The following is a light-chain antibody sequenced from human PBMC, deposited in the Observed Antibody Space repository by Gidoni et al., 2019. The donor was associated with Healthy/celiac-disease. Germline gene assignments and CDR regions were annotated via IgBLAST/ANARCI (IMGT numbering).Light chain of an antibody. CDR3: QQYDNPIT. CDR1: QDISNY. Sequence: DIQITQSPSSLSASVADRVTITCQASQDISNYLNWYQQKPGKATKLLIYDATNLETGVPSRFSGSGSGTDFTFTISSLQPEDIATYYCQQYDNPITFGQGTRLEIK. J-gene: IGKJ5*01. CDR2: DAT. V-gene: IGKV1-33*01.